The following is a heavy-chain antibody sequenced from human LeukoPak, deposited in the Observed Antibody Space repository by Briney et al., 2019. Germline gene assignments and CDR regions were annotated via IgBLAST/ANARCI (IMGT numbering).Heavy chain of an antibody. V-gene: IGHV3-53*05. CDR2: IHSGGNT. J-gene: IGHJ4*02. Sequence: GGSLRLSCAASGLTVTGNFMSWVRQAPGKGLEWVSVIHSGGNTYYGDSVKGRFTISRDNSKNTLFLQMSSLRAEDTAVYYCAKDVLLWFGELLPNTPDYWGQGTLVTVSS. D-gene: IGHD3-10*01. CDR1: GLTVTGNF. CDR3: AKDVLLWFGELLPNTPDY.